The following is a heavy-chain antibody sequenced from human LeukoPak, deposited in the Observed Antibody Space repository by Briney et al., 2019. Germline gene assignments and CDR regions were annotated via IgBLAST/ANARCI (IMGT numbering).Heavy chain of an antibody. Sequence: PGGSLRLSCAASGFTFSDYSMNWGRQAPGKGLEWISYIGGRGDGISYADSVKGRFIVSRDNAKNSLFLQMNRLRREATAIYFCASAIPGRIAADCWGQGTLATVSS. CDR3: ASAIPGRIAADC. CDR2: IGGRGDGI. CDR1: GFTFSDYS. D-gene: IGHD2-15*01. J-gene: IGHJ4*02. V-gene: IGHV3-48*01.